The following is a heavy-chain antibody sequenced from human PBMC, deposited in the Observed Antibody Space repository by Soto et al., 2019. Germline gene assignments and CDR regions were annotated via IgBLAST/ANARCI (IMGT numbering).Heavy chain of an antibody. V-gene: IGHV1-8*01. CDR2: MNPNSGNT. CDR1: GYTFTSYD. Sequence: EASVKVSCKASGYTFTSYDINWVRQATGQGLEWMGWMNPNSGNTGYAQKFQGRVTMTRNTSISTAYMELSSLRSEDTAVYYCARGFGELDYYYMDVWGKGTTVTVSS. J-gene: IGHJ6*03. D-gene: IGHD3-10*01. CDR3: ARGFGELDYYYMDV.